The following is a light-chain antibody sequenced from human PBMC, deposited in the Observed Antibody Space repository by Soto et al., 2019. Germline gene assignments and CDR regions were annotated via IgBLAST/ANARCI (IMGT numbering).Light chain of an antibody. J-gene: IGKJ1*01. V-gene: IGKV3-15*01. CDR1: QSVSSN. CDR2: GAS. CDR3: HKDFNLPWT. Sequence: EIVMTQSPATLSVSPGERATLSCRASQSVSSNLAFYQQKLGQDPRLLIYGASARATGIPARFSGSGSGTDFPLTISSLQPEDFAVYFCHKDFNLPWTFGQGNKVDIK.